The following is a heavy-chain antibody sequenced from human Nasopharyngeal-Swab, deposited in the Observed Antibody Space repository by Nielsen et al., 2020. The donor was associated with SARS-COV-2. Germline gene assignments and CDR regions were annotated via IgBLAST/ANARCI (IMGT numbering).Heavy chain of an antibody. V-gene: IGHV4-59*01. D-gene: IGHD1-26*01. CDR3: ARATSGSYYPFDY. CDR2: IYYSGST. CDR1: GGSFSGYY. Sequence: SETLSLTCAVYGGSFSGYYWSWIRQPPGKGLEWIGYIYYSGSTNYNPSLKSRVTISVDTSKNQFSLKLSSVTAADTAVYYCARATSGSYYPFDYWGQGTLVTVSS. J-gene: IGHJ4*02.